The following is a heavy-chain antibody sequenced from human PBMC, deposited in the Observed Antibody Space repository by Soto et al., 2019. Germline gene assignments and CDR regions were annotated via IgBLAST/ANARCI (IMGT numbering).Heavy chain of an antibody. CDR3: ASPRRYSSSSVDFDY. V-gene: IGHV1-69*06. CDR1: GGTFSSYA. D-gene: IGHD6-6*01. CDR2: IIPIFGTA. Sequence: GASVKVSCKDSGGTFSSYAISWVRQAPGQGLECMGGIIPIFGTANYAQKFQGRVTITADKCTSTAYMELSSLRSEETAVYYCASPRRYSSSSVDFDYWGQGTRVTVS. J-gene: IGHJ4*02.